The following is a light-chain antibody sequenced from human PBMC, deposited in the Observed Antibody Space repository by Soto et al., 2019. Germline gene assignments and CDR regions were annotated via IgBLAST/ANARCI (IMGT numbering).Light chain of an antibody. J-gene: IGKJ1*01. CDR1: QTISSW. V-gene: IGKV1-5*03. CDR3: QHYNSYSEA. CDR2: KAS. Sequence: DIQLNHSRSTLSASVEDRVTSPCRASQTISSWLAWYQQKPGKAPKLLIYKASTLKSGVPSRFSGSGSGTEFTLTISSLQPDDFATYYCQHYNSYSEAFGQGTKVDIK.